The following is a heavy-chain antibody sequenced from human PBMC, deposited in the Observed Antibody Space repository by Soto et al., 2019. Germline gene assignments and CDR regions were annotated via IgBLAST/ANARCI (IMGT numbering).Heavy chain of an antibody. CDR2: IWYDGSNK. CDR1: GFTFSSYG. CDR3: ARDHSWQLVPPLYYFDY. Sequence: QVQLVESGGGVVQPGRSLRLSCAASGFTFSSYGMHWVRQAPGKGLEWVAVIWYDGSNKYYADSVKGRFTISRDNSKNTLYLQMNSLSAEDTAVYYCARDHSWQLVPPLYYFDYWGQGTLVTVSS. J-gene: IGHJ4*02. D-gene: IGHD6-6*01. V-gene: IGHV3-33*01.